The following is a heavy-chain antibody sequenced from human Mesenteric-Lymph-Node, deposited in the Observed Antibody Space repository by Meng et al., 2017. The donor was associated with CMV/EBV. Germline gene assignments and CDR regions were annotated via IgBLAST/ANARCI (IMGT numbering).Heavy chain of an antibody. V-gene: IGHV1-69*05. CDR1: GGTFSSYA. CDR3: ARAMDIVVVPAAIPNSAYYYYGMDV. CDR2: IIPIFGTA. Sequence: SSVTVSCKASGGTFSSYAISWVRQAPGQGLEWMGGIIPIFGTANYAQKFQGRVTITTDESTSTAYMELSSLRSEDTAVYYCARAMDIVVVPAAIPNSAYYYYGMDVWGQGTTVTVSS. D-gene: IGHD2-2*02. J-gene: IGHJ6*02.